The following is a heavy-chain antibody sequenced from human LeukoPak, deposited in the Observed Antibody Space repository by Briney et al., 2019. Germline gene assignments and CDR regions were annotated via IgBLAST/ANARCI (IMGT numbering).Heavy chain of an antibody. CDR3: ARRRVGSGSYYNVGGYYFDN. D-gene: IGHD3-10*01. V-gene: IGHV5-51*01. Sequence: GESLKISCKAYGYRFTSNWIGWVRQMPGKGLEWMGIIFPGDSDTRYSPSFQGRVTISVDESISTAYLQWSSLKASDTAIYYCARRRVGSGSYYNVGGYYFDNWGQGTLVTVSS. CDR2: IFPGDSDT. J-gene: IGHJ4*02. CDR1: GYRFTSNW.